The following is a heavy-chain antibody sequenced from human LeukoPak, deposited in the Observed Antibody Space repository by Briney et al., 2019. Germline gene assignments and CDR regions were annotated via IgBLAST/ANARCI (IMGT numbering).Heavy chain of an antibody. Sequence: ASVKVSCKASGGTFSSYAISWVRQAPGQGLEWMGRIIPILGIANYAQKFQGSVTITADKSTSTAYMELSSLRSEDTAVYYCARAPGPQNFDYWGQGTLVTVSS. D-gene: IGHD2-8*02. CDR1: GGTFSSYA. V-gene: IGHV1-69*04. J-gene: IGHJ4*02. CDR3: ARAPGPQNFDY. CDR2: IIPILGIA.